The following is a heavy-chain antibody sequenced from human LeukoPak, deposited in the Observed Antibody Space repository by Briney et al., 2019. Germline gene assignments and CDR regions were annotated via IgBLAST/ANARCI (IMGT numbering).Heavy chain of an antibody. Sequence: SETLSLTCTVSGGSISSGGYYWSWIRQPPGKGLEWIGYIYHSGSTNYNPSLKSRVTISVDTSKNQFSLKLSSVTAADTAVYYCASGSPTMTPFDYWGQGTLVTVSS. CDR1: GGSISSGGYY. D-gene: IGHD4-17*01. V-gene: IGHV4-61*08. CDR2: IYHSGST. CDR3: ASGSPTMTPFDY. J-gene: IGHJ4*02.